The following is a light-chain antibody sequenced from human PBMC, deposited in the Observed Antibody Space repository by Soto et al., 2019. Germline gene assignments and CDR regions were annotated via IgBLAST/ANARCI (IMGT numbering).Light chain of an antibody. CDR2: RVS. CDR1: QSLVYSDGNTY. Sequence: DVVMTQSPLSLSVTLGQPASISCRSSQSLVYSDGNTYLNWFHQRPGQSPRRLICRVSDRDSGVPDRFGGSGSGTDFTLKISRVEAEDVGVYYCMQGTHWPSTFGPGTKVDIK. CDR3: MQGTHWPST. V-gene: IGKV2-30*01. J-gene: IGKJ3*01.